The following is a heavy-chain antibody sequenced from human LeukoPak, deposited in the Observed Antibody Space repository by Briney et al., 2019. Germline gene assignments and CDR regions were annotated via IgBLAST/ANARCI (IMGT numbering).Heavy chain of an antibody. D-gene: IGHD1-26*01. CDR2: MNPKSGKT. V-gene: IGHV1-8*01. CDR1: GYTFTNDD. CDR3: ARGAGGTYNHNYFDP. Sequence: VVSVKVSCMASGYTFTNDDINWLRQATGQGLEWMGWMNPKSGKTAYAQKFQGRVTMTRNTSITTAYMDLSGLRSEDTAVYYCARGAGGTYNHNYFDPWGQGTLVIVSS. J-gene: IGHJ5*02.